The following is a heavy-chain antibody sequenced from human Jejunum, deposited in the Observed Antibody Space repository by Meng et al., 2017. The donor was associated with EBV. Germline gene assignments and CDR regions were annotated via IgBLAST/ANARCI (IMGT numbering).Heavy chain of an antibody. CDR1: GVSISSSIYC. D-gene: IGHD4-17*01. CDR3: AMGPDYAKSGY. J-gene: IGHJ4*02. Sequence: QLQLQESGPGLVEPSETLSLTCTVSGVSISSSIYCWGWIRQPPGKGLEWIGSICFSDYTYHNPSLKSRVTISADTSKNQFSLSLTSVTAADTAVYYCAMGPDYAKSGYWGQGTLVTVSS. V-gene: IGHV4-39*01. CDR2: ICFSDYT.